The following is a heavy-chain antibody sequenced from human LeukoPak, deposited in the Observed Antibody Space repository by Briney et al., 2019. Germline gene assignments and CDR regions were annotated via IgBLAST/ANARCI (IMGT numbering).Heavy chain of an antibody. CDR3: AKGVVQHPFDY. Sequence: PGGSLRLSCAASGFSFSSYGMHWVRQAPGKGLEWVTFIRYDGNNKYYTDSVKGRFTISRDNSKNTLYLQMNSLRAEDTAVYYCAKGVVQHPFDYWGQGTLVTVSS. CDR1: GFSFSSYG. CDR2: IRYDGNNK. V-gene: IGHV3-30*02. J-gene: IGHJ4*02. D-gene: IGHD1-1*01.